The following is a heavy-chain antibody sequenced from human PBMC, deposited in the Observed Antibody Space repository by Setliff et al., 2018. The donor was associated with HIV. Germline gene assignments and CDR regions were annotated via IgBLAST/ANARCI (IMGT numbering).Heavy chain of an antibody. J-gene: IGHJ4*02. Sequence: GWSLRLSCAASGLTLSTYSMSWVRQAPGKGLEWVSAIDPTGTYTYYADAVKGRFTISRDNFRNTLSLQMNSLTAEDSAIYYCAKVDDGQCNTFNCRDFDYWGRGTLVTVSS. CDR2: IDPTGTYT. CDR1: GLTLSTYS. D-gene: IGHD1-1*01. CDR3: AKVDDGQCNTFNCRDFDY. V-gene: IGHV3-23*05.